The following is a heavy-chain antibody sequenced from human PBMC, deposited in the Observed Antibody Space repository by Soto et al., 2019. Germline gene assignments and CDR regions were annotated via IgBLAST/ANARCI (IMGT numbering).Heavy chain of an antibody. V-gene: IGHV3-33*01. Sequence: QVPLVESGGGVVQPGRSLRLSCAASGFTFSSYVMHWVRQAPGKGLEWVAVIRYDGSNKYYADSVKGRFTISRDNSMNTLYLQMNSLRVEDTAVYYCARAFDSSSGYYGDWCDPWGQGTLVTVSS. J-gene: IGHJ5*02. CDR2: IRYDGSNK. CDR3: ARAFDSSSGYYGDWCDP. CDR1: GFTFSSYV. D-gene: IGHD3-22*01.